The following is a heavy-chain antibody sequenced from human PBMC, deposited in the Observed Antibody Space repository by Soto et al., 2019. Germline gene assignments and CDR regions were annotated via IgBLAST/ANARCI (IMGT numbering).Heavy chain of an antibody. CDR3: TTDRNTPAYVVLRFLEWLPYYYYGMDV. CDR1: GFTFSNAW. Sequence: PGGSLRLSCAASGFTFSNAWMSWVRQAPGKGLEWVGRIKSKTDGGTTDYAAPVKGRFTISRDDSKNTLYLQMNSLKTEDTAVYYCTTDRNTPAYVVLRFLEWLPYYYYGMDVWGQGTTVTVSS. D-gene: IGHD3-3*01. J-gene: IGHJ6*02. CDR2: IKSKTDGGTT. V-gene: IGHV3-15*01.